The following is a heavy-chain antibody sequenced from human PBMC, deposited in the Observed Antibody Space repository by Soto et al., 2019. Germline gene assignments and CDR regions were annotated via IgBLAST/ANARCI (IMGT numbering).Heavy chain of an antibody. J-gene: IGHJ3*02. D-gene: IGHD4-17*01. CDR1: GFTFSSYA. Sequence: GGSLRLSCAASGFTFSSYAISWVRQAPGKGLEWVSAISGSGGSTYYADSVKGRFTISRDNSKNTLHLQMNSLRAEDTAVYYCAKQVHDYGHYDDAFDIWGQGTMVTVSS. CDR2: ISGSGGST. V-gene: IGHV3-23*01. CDR3: AKQVHDYGHYDDAFDI.